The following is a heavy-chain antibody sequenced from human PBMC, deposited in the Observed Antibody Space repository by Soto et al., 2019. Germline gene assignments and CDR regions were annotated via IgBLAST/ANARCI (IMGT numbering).Heavy chain of an antibody. J-gene: IGHJ6*02. CDR1: GFTLSDHY. CDR2: SRNKANSHTT. CDR3: SRGRMLSTSFYGMDV. D-gene: IGHD3-10*02. Sequence: EVQLVESGGGLVQPGGSLRLSCATSGFTLSDHYMDWVRQAPGKGLEWVARSRNKANSHTTDYAASVKGRFTISRDDSKDSVYLQMSSPKTEDTAVYYCSRGRMLSTSFYGMDVWGQGTTVTVSS. V-gene: IGHV3-72*01.